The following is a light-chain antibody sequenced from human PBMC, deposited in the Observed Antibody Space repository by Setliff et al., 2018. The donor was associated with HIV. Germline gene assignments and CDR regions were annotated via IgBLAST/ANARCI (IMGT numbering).Light chain of an antibody. Sequence: QSALSQPPSASGTPGQGVNISCSGSNSNIGSNYVLWYQQFPGAAPRLPIYRTSLRASGVPDRFSGSKSGTSASLAISGVRSEDEADYYCAAWDGSQSGPVFGGGTK. V-gene: IGLV1-47*01. CDR1: NSNIGSNY. CDR2: RTS. J-gene: IGLJ3*02. CDR3: AAWDGSQSGPV.